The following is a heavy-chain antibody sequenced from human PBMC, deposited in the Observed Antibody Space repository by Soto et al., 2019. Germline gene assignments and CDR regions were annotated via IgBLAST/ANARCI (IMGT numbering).Heavy chain of an antibody. CDR3: VRPVLWSNSFYFDC. Sequence: PGGSLRLSCSASGFTFSNYAMHWVRQAPGKGLEYVSAINTNGGSTYYAASVKGRFTISRDNSKNTLYLQMSSLRAEDTAVYYCVRPVLWSNSFYFDCWGQGTLVTVSS. CDR1: GFTFSNYA. V-gene: IGHV3-64D*06. J-gene: IGHJ4*02. D-gene: IGHD3-10*01. CDR2: INTNGGST.